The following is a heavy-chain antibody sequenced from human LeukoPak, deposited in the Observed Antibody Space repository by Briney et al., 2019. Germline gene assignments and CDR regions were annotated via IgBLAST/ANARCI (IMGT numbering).Heavy chain of an antibody. V-gene: IGHV1-2*02. D-gene: IGHD6-19*01. J-gene: IGHJ4*02. CDR1: GYTFTGYY. CDR3: ARVFNHMWLVQPYFDY. Sequence: ASVKVSCKASGYTFTGYYMHWVRQARGQGLEGMGWINPNSGCTNYAQKFQGRVTMTRDTSISTAYMELSRLRSDDTAVYYCARVFNHMWLVQPYFDYWGQGTLVTVSS. CDR2: INPNSGCT.